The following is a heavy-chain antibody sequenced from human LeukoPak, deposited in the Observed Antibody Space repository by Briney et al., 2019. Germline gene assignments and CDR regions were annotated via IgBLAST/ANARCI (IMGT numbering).Heavy chain of an antibody. CDR1: RFSFSTYS. Sequence: AGGSLRLSCEASRFSFSTYSTHWVRQAPGKGLEWVAFLSYDGNSKYFADSVLGRFTISRDTPNNILYLQMDGLRADDTALYYCARALRGYIVHDSFAVWGQGTVVTVSS. J-gene: IGHJ3*01. CDR3: ARALRGYIVHDSFAV. V-gene: IGHV3-30*04. CDR2: LSYDGNSK. D-gene: IGHD5/OR15-5a*01.